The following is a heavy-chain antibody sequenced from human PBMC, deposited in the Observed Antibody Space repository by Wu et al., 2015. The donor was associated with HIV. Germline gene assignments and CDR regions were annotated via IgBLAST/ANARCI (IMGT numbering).Heavy chain of an antibody. CDR1: GYTFTSLN. CDR3: ARVGVLLTSADLLEYFQH. Sequence: QVQLVQSGTVVQKPGTSVRVSCRVSGYTFTSLNINWIRHAPGRGLEWMGWMNPKSGSAGFGRDFQGRVSMTRNNSISTAYMELSGVTSDDTAIYYCARVGVLLTSADLLEYFQHWG. D-gene: IGHD2/OR15-2a*01. J-gene: IGHJ1*01. CDR2: MNPKSGSA. V-gene: IGHV1-8*02.